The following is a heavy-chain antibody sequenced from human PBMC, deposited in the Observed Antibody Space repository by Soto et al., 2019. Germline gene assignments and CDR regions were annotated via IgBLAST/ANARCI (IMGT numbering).Heavy chain of an antibody. J-gene: IGHJ6*02. CDR2: INPNSGGT. CDR1: GYTFTGYY. V-gene: IGHV1-2*02. D-gene: IGHD2-2*01. Sequence: ASVKVSCKASGYTFTGYYMHWVRQAPGQGLEWMGWINPNSGGTNYAQKFQGRVTMTRDTSISTAYMELSRLRSDDTAVYYCEREDKYPYYYYGMDVWGQGTTVTVSS. CDR3: EREDKYPYYYYGMDV.